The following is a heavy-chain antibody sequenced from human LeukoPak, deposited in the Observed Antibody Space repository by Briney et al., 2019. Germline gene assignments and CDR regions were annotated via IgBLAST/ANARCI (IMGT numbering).Heavy chain of an antibody. J-gene: IGHJ4*02. D-gene: IGHD3-10*01. V-gene: IGHV1-2*02. Sequence: ASVKVSCKASGYTFTGYYMHWVRQAPGQGLEWMGWINPNSGGTNYAQKFHGRVTMTRDTSISTAYMELSRLRSDDTAVYYCARDPTLRYYFDYWGQGTLVTVSS. CDR3: ARDPTLRYYFDY. CDR1: GYTFTGYY. CDR2: INPNSGGT.